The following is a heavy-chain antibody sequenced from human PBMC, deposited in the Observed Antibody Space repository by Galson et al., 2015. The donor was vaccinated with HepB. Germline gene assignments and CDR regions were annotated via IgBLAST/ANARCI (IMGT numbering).Heavy chain of an antibody. Sequence: SLRLSCAASGFTVSSNYMSWVRQAPGKGLEWVSVIYSGGSTYYADSVKGRFTISRDNSKNTLYLQMNSLRAEDTAVYYCAGREWAAAGLDDYWGQGTPVTVSS. CDR3: AGREWAAAGLDDY. CDR1: GFTVSSNY. D-gene: IGHD6-13*01. J-gene: IGHJ4*02. V-gene: IGHV3-53*01. CDR2: IYSGGST.